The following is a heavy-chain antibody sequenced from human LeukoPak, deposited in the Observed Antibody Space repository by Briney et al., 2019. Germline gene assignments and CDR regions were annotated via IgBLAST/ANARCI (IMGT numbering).Heavy chain of an antibody. CDR1: GFTFSSYS. D-gene: IGHD4-17*01. Sequence: GGPLRLSCAASGFTFSSYSMNWFRQAPGKGLEWVSYISSSSSTIYYADSVKGRFTISRDNAKNSLYLQMNSLRDEDTAVYYCARQPMTTVTTAAFDIWGQGTMVTVPP. J-gene: IGHJ3*02. V-gene: IGHV3-48*02. CDR2: ISSSSSTI. CDR3: ARQPMTTVTTAAFDI.